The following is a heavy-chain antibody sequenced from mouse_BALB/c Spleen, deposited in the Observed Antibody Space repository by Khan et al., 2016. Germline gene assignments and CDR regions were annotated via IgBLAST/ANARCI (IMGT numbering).Heavy chain of an antibody. CDR2: INTETGEP. V-gene: IGHV9-2-1*01. J-gene: IGHJ3*01. CDR3: ARGGLRRGTWFAY. D-gene: IGHD2-2*01. CDR1: GYTFTDYS. Sequence: QIQLVQSGPELKKPGETVKISCKASGYTFTDYSMHWVKQAPGKGLKWMGWINTETGEPTYADDFTGRFAFYLETSASTAYLQINNLKNADTATYFWARGGLRRGTWFAYWGQGTLVAVSA.